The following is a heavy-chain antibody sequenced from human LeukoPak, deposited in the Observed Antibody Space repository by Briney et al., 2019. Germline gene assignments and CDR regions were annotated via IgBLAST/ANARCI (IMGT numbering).Heavy chain of an antibody. V-gene: IGHV4-34*01. CDR2: INHSGST. CDR1: GGSFSGYY. J-gene: IGHJ4*02. D-gene: IGHD3-22*01. Sequence: SETLSLTCAVYGGSFSGYYWSWIRQPPGKGLEWIGEINHSGSTNYSPSLKSRVTISVDTSKNQFSLKLSSVTAADTAVYYCARGRENYYDSSGFDYWGQGTLVTVSS. CDR3: ARGRENYYDSSGFDY.